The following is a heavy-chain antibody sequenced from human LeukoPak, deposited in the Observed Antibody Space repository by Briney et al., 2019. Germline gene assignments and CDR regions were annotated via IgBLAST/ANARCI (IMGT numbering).Heavy chain of an antibody. CDR1: GYTFTSYG. Sequence: APVKVSCKASGYTFTSYGISSVRQAPGQGLEWMGWISAYNGNTNYAQKLQGRVTMTRNTSISTAYMELSSLRSEDTAVYYCALITMVRGVKNWGQGTLVTVSS. J-gene: IGHJ4*02. CDR3: ALITMVRGVKN. V-gene: IGHV1-18*01. CDR2: ISAYNGNT. D-gene: IGHD3-10*01.